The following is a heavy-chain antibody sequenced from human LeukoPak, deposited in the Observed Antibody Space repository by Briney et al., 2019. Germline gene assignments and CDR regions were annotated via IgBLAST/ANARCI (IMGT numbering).Heavy chain of an antibody. D-gene: IGHD5-24*01. V-gene: IGHV3-21*01. CDR2: ISSSSSYI. CDR1: GFTFSSYS. J-gene: IGHJ6*02. Sequence: PGGSLRLSCAASGFTFSSYSMNWVRQAPGKGLEWVSSISSSSSYIYYADSVKGRFTISRDNAKNSLYLQMNSLRAEDTAVYYCARDLIVGEIATIQRYYGMDVWGQGTTVTVSS. CDR3: ARDLIVGEIATIQRYYGMDV.